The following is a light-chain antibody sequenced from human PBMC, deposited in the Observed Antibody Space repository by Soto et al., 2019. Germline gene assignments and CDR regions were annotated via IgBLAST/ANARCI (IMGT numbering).Light chain of an antibody. Sequence: IQLTQSPSFLSASVGDRVTITCRASQGISSYLAWYQQKPGKAPKLLIYAASTLQSGVPSRFSGSGSGTEFTLTISGLQPDDFATYYCHQYNSYTWTFGQGTKVDI. J-gene: IGKJ1*01. CDR3: HQYNSYTWT. CDR1: QGISSY. V-gene: IGKV1-9*01. CDR2: AAS.